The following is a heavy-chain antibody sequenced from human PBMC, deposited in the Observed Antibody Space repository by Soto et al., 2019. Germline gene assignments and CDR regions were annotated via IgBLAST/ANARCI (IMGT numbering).Heavy chain of an antibody. CDR1: GYTFTGYY. CDR3: ARSSEVTTALGY. Sequence: ASVKVSCKASGYTFTGYYIHWVRQAPGQGLDWMGWINPNSGGTKYAQKFQGWVTMTRGTSISTAYMEVSRLRSDDTAVYYCARSSEVTTALGYWGQGTPVTVSS. CDR2: INPNSGGT. J-gene: IGHJ4*02. D-gene: IGHD4-17*01. V-gene: IGHV1-2*04.